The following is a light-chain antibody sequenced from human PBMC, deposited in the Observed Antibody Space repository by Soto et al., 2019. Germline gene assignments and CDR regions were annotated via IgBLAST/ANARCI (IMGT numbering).Light chain of an antibody. CDR2: DVT. CDR3: CSYAGSSTSFV. Sequence: QSALTQPRSVSGSPGQSVTISCTGTSRDVGAYNYVSWYRQHPGKAPQLIIFDVTERPSGVPARFSGSKSGNTASLTISGLQADDEADYYCCSYAGSSTSFVFGGGTKVTLL. CDR1: SRDVGAYNY. J-gene: IGLJ1*01. V-gene: IGLV2-11*01.